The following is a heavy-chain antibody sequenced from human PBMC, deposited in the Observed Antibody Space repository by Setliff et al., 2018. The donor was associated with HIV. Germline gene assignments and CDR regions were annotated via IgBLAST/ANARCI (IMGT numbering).Heavy chain of an antibody. D-gene: IGHD1-7*01. Sequence: LSCAASGFAFSGHQMSWVRQAPGKGREWVAKIKQDGSDKYYVDSVKGRFTISRDHAKNSLYLQMNSLRAEDTAIYYCAKDRRGITGTKSCAWFDPWGQEPWSPSPQ. V-gene: IGHV3-7*01. CDR1: GFAFSGHQ. J-gene: IGHJ5*02. CDR3: AKDRRGITGTKSCAWFDP. CDR2: IKQDGSDK.